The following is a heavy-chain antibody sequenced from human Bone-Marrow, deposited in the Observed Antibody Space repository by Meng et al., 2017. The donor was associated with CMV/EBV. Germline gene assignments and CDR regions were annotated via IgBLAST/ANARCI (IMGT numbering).Heavy chain of an antibody. Sequence: GGSLRLSCAASGFTVSSNYMSWVRQAPGKGLEWVSVIYSGGSTYYADSVKGRFTISRDNSKNTLYLQMNSLRAEDTAVYYCARDPYSSGSTHWGQGTLVTVSP. J-gene: IGHJ4*02. CDR1: GFTVSSNY. V-gene: IGHV3-66*02. CDR2: IYSGGST. D-gene: IGHD6-19*01. CDR3: ARDPYSSGSTH.